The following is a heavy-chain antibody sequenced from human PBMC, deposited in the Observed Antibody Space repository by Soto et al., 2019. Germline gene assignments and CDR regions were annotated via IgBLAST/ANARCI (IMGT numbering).Heavy chain of an antibody. Sequence: SETLSLTCTVSGGSISSYYWSWIRQPPGKGLEWIGYIYYSGSTYYNPSLKSRVTISVDTSKNQFSLKLSSVTAADTAVYYCARVRPYSPIDYWGQGTLVTVSS. J-gene: IGHJ4*02. D-gene: IGHD5-18*01. CDR1: GGSISSYY. CDR3: ARVRPYSPIDY. V-gene: IGHV4-59*08. CDR2: IYYSGST.